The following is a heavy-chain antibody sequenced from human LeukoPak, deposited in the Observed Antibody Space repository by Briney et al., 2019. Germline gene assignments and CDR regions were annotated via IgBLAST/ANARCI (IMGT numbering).Heavy chain of an antibody. Sequence: GGSLRLYCAASGFSVSSNYISWVRQAPGKVLEWVSVIYSGGSTYYADSVKGRFTISRDNSKNTLYLQMNSLRAEDTAVYYCARDRRWGYSWGQGTLVTVSS. CDR2: IYSGGST. V-gene: IGHV3-66*02. CDR3: ARDRRWGYS. J-gene: IGHJ4*02. D-gene: IGHD2-21*01. CDR1: GFSVSSNY.